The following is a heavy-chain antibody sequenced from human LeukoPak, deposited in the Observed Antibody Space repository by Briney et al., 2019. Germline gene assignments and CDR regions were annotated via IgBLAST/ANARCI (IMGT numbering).Heavy chain of an antibody. V-gene: IGHV1-2*02. J-gene: IGHJ3*02. Sequence: GASVKVSCKASGHTFTGYYMHWVRQAPGQGLEWMGWINPNSGGTNYAQKFQGRVTMTRDTSISTAYMELSRLRSDDTAVYYCARGLIVVVPAAPTHAFDIWGQGTMVTVSS. CDR1: GHTFTGYY. CDR3: ARGLIVVVPAAPTHAFDI. CDR2: INPNSGGT. D-gene: IGHD2-2*01.